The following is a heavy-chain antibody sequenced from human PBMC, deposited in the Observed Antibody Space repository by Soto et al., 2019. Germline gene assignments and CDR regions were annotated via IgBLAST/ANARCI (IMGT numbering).Heavy chain of an antibody. CDR3: ATFESHGDLDY. CDR1: GGSITNYF. V-gene: IGHV4-4*08. Sequence: QVQLQESGPGLVQPSETLSLICIGSGGSITNYFWSWIRQSPGKSLEWIGHMQTSGGTYYNPSLKSRVTVSFDTSKNQFSLKLTAVTAADTAVYYWATFESHGDLDYWGQGTLVTVSS. D-gene: IGHD4-17*01. J-gene: IGHJ4*02. CDR2: MQTSGGT.